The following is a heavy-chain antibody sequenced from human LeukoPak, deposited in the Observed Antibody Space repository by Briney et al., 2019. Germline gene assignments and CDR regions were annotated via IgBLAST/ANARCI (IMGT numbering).Heavy chain of an antibody. D-gene: IGHD5-12*01. CDR1: GFTFSSYS. J-gene: IGHJ6*03. V-gene: IGHV3-21*01. Sequence: GGSLRLSCAASGFTFSSYSMNWVRQAPGKGLEWVSPISSSSSYIYYADSVKGRFTISRDNAKNSLYLQMNSLRAEDTAVYYCARVGGYSGYDLAFEHYYYYMDVWGKGTTVTVSS. CDR3: ARVGGYSGYDLAFEHYYYYMDV. CDR2: ISSSSSYI.